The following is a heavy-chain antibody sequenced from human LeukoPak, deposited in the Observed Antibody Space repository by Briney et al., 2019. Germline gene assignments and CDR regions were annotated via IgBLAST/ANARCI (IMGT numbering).Heavy chain of an antibody. Sequence: PGGSLRLSCAASGFTFTDYYMSWIRQAPGKGLEWVSYITSSGTTIYYADSVKGRFTISRDNSKNTLYLQMNSLRAEDTAVYYCAKESFYDSGGYYIEYLQYWGQGTLVTVSS. D-gene: IGHD3-22*01. V-gene: IGHV3-11*01. J-gene: IGHJ1*01. CDR2: ITSSGTTI. CDR3: AKESFYDSGGYYIEYLQY. CDR1: GFTFTDYY.